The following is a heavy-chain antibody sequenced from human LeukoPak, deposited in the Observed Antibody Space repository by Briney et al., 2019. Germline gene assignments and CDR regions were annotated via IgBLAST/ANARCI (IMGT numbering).Heavy chain of an antibody. D-gene: IGHD6-13*01. J-gene: IGHJ6*03. V-gene: IGHV3-23*01. CDR1: GFTFSNYA. CDR2: ISSSGDRT. CDR3: ARDPGSSWPYYYYYYYMDV. Sequence: GGSLRLSCAASGFTFSNYAMSWVRQAPGRGPEWVSAISSSGDRTYYADSVKGRFTISRDNSKNTLYLQMNSLRAEDTAVYYCARDPGSSWPYYYYYYYMDVWGKGTTVTVSS.